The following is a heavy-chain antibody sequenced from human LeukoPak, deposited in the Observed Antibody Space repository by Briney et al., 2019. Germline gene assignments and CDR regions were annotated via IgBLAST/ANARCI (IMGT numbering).Heavy chain of an antibody. CDR2: ISYDGSNQ. Sequence: GGSLRLSCAGTGFTLSDKAMHWVRQAPGKGLEWVAVISYDGSNQNSAASVKGRFTISRDNSDNTQFLEMNSLRPEDTAVYYCARDGAARLLRYYYYMDLWGKGTTVTVSS. D-gene: IGHD6-6*01. CDR3: ARDGAARLLRYYYYMDL. V-gene: IGHV3-30*03. CDR1: GFTLSDKA. J-gene: IGHJ6*03.